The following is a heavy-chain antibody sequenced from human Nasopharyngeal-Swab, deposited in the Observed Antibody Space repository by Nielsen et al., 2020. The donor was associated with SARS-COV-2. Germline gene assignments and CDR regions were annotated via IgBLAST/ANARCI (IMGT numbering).Heavy chain of an antibody. D-gene: IGHD4-17*01. CDR1: GFTFDDYA. CDR3: VKGWGYGDYGSGDY. CDR2: ISWNSGSI. V-gene: IGHV3-9*01. Sequence: GGSLRLSCAASGFTFDDYAMHWVRQAPGKGLEWVSGISWNSGSIGYADSVKGRFTISRDNAKNSLYLQMNSLRAEDTALYYCVKGWGYGDYGSGDYWGQGTLVTVSS. J-gene: IGHJ4*02.